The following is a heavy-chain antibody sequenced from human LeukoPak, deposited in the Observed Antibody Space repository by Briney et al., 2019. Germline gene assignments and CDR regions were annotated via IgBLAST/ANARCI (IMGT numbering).Heavy chain of an antibody. CDR2: INHSGST. Sequence: SETLSLTCAVYGGSFSGYYWSWIRQPPGKGLEWIGEINHSGSTNYNPSLKSRVTISVDTSKNQFSLKLSSVTAADTAVHYCARGKYSSGWYSDYWGQGTLVTVSS. CDR1: GGSFSGYY. D-gene: IGHD6-19*01. V-gene: IGHV4-34*01. J-gene: IGHJ4*02. CDR3: ARGKYSSGWYSDY.